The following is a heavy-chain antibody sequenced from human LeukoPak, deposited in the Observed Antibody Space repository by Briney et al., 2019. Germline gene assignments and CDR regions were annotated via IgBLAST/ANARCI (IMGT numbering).Heavy chain of an antibody. Sequence: GGSLRLSRAASGLTFSSYEMNWVRQAPGKGLEWVSYISSASNMIYYAESVKGRFTISRDNAKNSLYLQMNSLRAEDTAVYYCATASGSWYRYYFDSWGQGILVTVSS. D-gene: IGHD6-13*01. CDR1: GLTFSSYE. J-gene: IGHJ4*02. CDR3: ATASGSWYRYYFDS. CDR2: ISSASNMI. V-gene: IGHV3-48*03.